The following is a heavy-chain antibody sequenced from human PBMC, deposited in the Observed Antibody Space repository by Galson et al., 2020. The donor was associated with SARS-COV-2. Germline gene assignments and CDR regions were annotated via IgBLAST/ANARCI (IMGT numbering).Heavy chain of an antibody. CDR2: INHSGST. Sequence: SETLSLTCAVYGGSFSGYYWSWIRQPPGKGLEWIGEINHSGSTNYNPSLKSRVTISVDTSKNQFSLKLSSVTAADTAVYYCASPMIAFGEVMITRCDYGGQGTLVTVSA. V-gene: IGHV4-34*01. CDR1: GGSFSGYY. J-gene: IGHJ4*02. CDR3: ASPMIAFGEVMITRCDY. D-gene: IGHD3-16*01.